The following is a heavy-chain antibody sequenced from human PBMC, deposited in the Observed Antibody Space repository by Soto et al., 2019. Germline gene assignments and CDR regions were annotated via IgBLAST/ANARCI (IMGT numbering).Heavy chain of an antibody. Sequence: GGSLRLSCAASGFTFSSYAMSWVRQAPGKGLEWVSAISGSGGSTYYADSVKGRFTISRDNSKNTLYLQMNSLRAEDTAVYYCAKDGDSSSWSRDNAFDIWGQGTMVTVSS. CDR1: GFTFSSYA. V-gene: IGHV3-23*01. CDR2: ISGSGGST. J-gene: IGHJ3*02. D-gene: IGHD6-13*01. CDR3: AKDGDSSSWSRDNAFDI.